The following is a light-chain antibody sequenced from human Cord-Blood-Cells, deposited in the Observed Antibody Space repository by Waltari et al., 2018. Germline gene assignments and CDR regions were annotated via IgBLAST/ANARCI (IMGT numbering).Light chain of an antibody. CDR3: AAWDDSHWV. V-gene: IGLV1-47*01. CDR2: TNN. CDR1: SSNIGSNY. J-gene: IGLJ3*02. Sequence: QSVLTQPPSASGTPGQRVTISCSGSSSNIGSNYLYWYQQLPGTAPKLLIYTNNQRPSGVPDRFSGSKSGASASLAISGLRSEDEAEYYCAAWDDSHWVFGGGTKLTVL.